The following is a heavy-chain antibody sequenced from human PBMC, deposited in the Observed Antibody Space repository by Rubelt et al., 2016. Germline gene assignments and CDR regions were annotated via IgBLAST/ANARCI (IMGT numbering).Heavy chain of an antibody. J-gene: IGHJ5*02. V-gene: IGHV4-39*02. CDR2: IYYTGST. Sequence: QLQLQESGPGLVKPSETLSLACTVSGGSISSTSYFWGWIRQPPGKGLEWIGSIYYTGSTYYNPSLKSRVTISVDTFKNQVSRKRSSVAATDTAVYYCARERSAANWFDPWGQGTLVTVSS. CDR1: GGSISSTSYF. CDR3: ARERSAANWFDP.